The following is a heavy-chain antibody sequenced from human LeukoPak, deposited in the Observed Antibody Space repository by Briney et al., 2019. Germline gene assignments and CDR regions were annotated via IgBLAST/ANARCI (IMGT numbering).Heavy chain of an antibody. CDR3: ARHRGSGWYRAYFDY. J-gene: IGHJ4*02. D-gene: IGHD6-19*01. Sequence: SETLSLTCTVSGGSISSYYWSWIRQPPGKGLEWIGEINHSGSTNYNPSLKSRVTISVDTSKNQFSLKLSSVTAADTAVYYCARHRGSGWYRAYFDYWGQGTLVTVSS. CDR1: GGSISSYY. CDR2: INHSGST. V-gene: IGHV4-34*01.